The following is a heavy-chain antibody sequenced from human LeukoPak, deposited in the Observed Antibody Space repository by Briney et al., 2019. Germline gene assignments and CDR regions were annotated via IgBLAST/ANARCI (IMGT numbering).Heavy chain of an antibody. CDR1: GFTFSSYS. J-gene: IGHJ4*02. D-gene: IGHD3-3*01. Sequence: QTGGSLRLSCAAFGFTFSSYSMHWVRQAPGKGLEWVSYISGNSGNMYYAGSVKGRFTISRDNSENTLYLQMNSLRSEDTAVDYCGKDGTFGAATYYFDYWGQGTLVTVSS. CDR2: ISGNSGNM. V-gene: IGHV3-48*04. CDR3: GKDGTFGAATYYFDY.